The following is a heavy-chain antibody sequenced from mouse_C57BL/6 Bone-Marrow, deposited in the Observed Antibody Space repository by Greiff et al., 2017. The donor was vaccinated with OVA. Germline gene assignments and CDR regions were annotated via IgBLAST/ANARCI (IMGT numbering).Heavy chain of an antibody. CDR2: IHPNSGST. CDR3: ASRGNWDGYFDY. J-gene: IGHJ2*01. V-gene: IGHV1-64*01. Sequence: QFQLQQPGAELVKPGASVKLSCKASGYTFTSYWMHWVKQRPGQGLEWIGMIHPNSGSTNYNEKFKSKATLTVDKSSSPAYMQLSSLTSEDSAVYYCASRGNWDGYFDYWGQGTTLTVSS. D-gene: IGHD4-1*01. CDR1: GYTFTSYW.